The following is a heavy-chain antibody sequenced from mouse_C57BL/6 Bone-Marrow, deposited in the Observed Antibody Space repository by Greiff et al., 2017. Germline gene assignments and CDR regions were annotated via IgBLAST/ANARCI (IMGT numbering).Heavy chain of an antibody. CDR2: IDPSDSYT. V-gene: IGHV1-69*01. J-gene: IGHJ4*01. Sequence: VQLQQPGAELVMPGASVKLSCKASGYTFTSYWMHWVKQRPGQGLEWIGEIDPSDSYTNYNQKFKGKSTLTVEKSSSTAYMQLSSLTSEDSAVYYCAREAFFFYYAMDYWGQGTSVTVSS. CDR3: AREAFFFYYAMDY. CDR1: GYTFTSYW.